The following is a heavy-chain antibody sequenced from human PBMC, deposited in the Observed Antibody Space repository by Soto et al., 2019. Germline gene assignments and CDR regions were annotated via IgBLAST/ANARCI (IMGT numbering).Heavy chain of an antibody. CDR1: GDSVSSNSAA. V-gene: IGHV6-1*01. Sequence: SQTLSLTCAISGDSVSSNSAAWNWIRQSPSRGLGWLGRTYYRSKWYNDYAVSVKSRITINPDTSKNQFSLQLNSVTPEDTAVYYCARDLIWFGELLHNYYYYYMDVWGKGTTVTVSS. CDR2: TYYRSKWYN. J-gene: IGHJ6*03. D-gene: IGHD3-10*01. CDR3: ARDLIWFGELLHNYYYYYMDV.